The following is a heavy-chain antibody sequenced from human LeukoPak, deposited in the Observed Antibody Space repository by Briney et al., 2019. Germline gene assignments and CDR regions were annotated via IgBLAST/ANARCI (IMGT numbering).Heavy chain of an antibody. V-gene: IGHV1-18*01. J-gene: IGHJ5*02. CDR3: ARGRYGWFDP. CDR2: ISAYNGNT. D-gene: IGHD1-26*01. Sequence: ASVKVSCKASGGTFSSYAISWVRQAPGQGLEWMGWISAYNGNTNYAQKLQGRVTMTTDTSTSTAYMELRSLRSDDTAAYYCARGRYGWFDPWGQGTLVTVSS. CDR1: GGTFSSYA.